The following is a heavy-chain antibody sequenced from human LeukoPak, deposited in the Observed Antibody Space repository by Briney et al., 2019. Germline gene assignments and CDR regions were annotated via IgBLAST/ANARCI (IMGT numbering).Heavy chain of an antibody. Sequence: SETLSLTCTVSGGSISSYYWSWIRQPPGKGLEWIGYIYYSGSTNYNPSLKSRVTISVDTSKNQFSLKLSSVTAADTAVYYCARVRITMVRGVSRTYYYYGMDVWGQGTTVTVSS. V-gene: IGHV4-59*01. CDR2: IYYSGST. CDR1: GGSISSYY. CDR3: ARVRITMVRGVSRTYYYYGMDV. D-gene: IGHD3-10*01. J-gene: IGHJ6*02.